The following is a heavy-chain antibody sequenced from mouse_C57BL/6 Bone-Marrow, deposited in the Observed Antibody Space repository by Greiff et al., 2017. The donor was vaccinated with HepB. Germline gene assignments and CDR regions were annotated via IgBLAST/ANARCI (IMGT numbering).Heavy chain of an antibody. J-gene: IGHJ4*01. CDR1: GYSITSGYY. V-gene: IGHV3-6*01. Sequence: EVQLQQSGPGLVKPSQSLSLTCSVTGYSITSGYYWNWIRQFPGNKLEWMGYISYDGSNNYNPSLKNRISITRDTSKNQFFLKLNSVTTEDTATYYCASALLLRVSYAMDYWGQGTSVTVSS. CDR3: ASALLLRVSYAMDY. D-gene: IGHD1-1*01. CDR2: ISYDGSN.